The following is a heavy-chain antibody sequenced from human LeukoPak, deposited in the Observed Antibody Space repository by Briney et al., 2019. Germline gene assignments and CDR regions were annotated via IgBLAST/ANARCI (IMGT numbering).Heavy chain of an antibody. CDR1: GGSISSYC. J-gene: IGHJ4*02. Sequence: SETLSLTCTVSGGSISSYCWSWIRHPPGKGLEWIGYIYYSGSTNYNPSLKSRVTISVDTSKNQFSLKLSSVTAADTAVYYCARVPPLPRPYSGYDYYFDYWGQGTLVTVPS. CDR2: IYYSGST. D-gene: IGHD5-12*01. CDR3: ARVPPLPRPYSGYDYYFDY. V-gene: IGHV4-59*01.